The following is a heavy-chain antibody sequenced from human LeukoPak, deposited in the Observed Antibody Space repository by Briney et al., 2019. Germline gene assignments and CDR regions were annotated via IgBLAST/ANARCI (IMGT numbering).Heavy chain of an antibody. CDR3: AKATYSSSWNLYFDY. D-gene: IGHD6-13*01. Sequence: PGGSLRLSCAASGFTFTRNAMAWVRQAPGKGLEWVSAIDGSGGTTFYADSVKGRVTISRVQSTNTVYLQMNSLRAEDTAVYYCAKATYSSSWNLYFDYWGQGTLVTVSS. CDR2: IDGSGGTT. V-gene: IGHV3-23*01. J-gene: IGHJ4*02. CDR1: GFTFTRNA.